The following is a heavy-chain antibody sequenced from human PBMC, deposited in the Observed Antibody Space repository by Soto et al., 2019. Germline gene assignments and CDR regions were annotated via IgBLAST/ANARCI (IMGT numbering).Heavy chain of an antibody. V-gene: IGHV3-23*01. CDR1: GFTFNNYA. D-gene: IGHD3-16*01. CDR3: GNNNQFGSATKVY. J-gene: IGHJ4*02. CDR2: ISGSGDTT. Sequence: EVQVLDSGGGLVQPGGSLRLSCAASGFTFNNYAMSWVRQAPGKGLEWVSSISGSGDTTYYADSVKGRFGIFRDNSRNTVFPQLTSPRAEDAALYFFGNNNQFGSATKVYGAQGSLVTVSS.